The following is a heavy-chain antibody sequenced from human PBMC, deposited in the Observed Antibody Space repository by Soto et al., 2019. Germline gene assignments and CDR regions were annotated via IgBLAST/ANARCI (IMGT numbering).Heavy chain of an antibody. J-gene: IGHJ6*02. Sequence: WGSLRLSCAASGFTFSSYGMHWVRQAPGKGLEWVAVIWYDGSNKYYADSVKGRFTISRDNSKNTLYLQMNSLRAEDTAVYYCARAKGYYTSYYYYGMDVWGQGTTVTVSS. CDR1: GFTFSSYG. CDR3: ARAKGYYTSYYYYGMDV. D-gene: IGHD1-26*01. V-gene: IGHV3-33*01. CDR2: IWYDGSNK.